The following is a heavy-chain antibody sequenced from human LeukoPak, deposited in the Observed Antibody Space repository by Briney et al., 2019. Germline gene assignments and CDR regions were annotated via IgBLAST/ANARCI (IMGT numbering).Heavy chain of an antibody. V-gene: IGHV4-61*01. CDR1: GGSISSGSYY. CDR3: ARDSRRELLHAFDI. Sequence: PPETLSLTCTVSGGSISSGSYYWSWIRQPPGKGLEWIGYIYYSGSTNYNPSLKSRVTISVDTSKNQFSLKLSSVTAADTAVYYCARDSRRELLHAFDIWGQGTMVTVSS. J-gene: IGHJ3*02. D-gene: IGHD1-26*01. CDR2: IYYSGST.